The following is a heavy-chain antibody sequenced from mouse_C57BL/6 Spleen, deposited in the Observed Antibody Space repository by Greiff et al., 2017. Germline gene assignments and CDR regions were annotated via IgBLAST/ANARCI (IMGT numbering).Heavy chain of an antibody. V-gene: IGHV1-69*01. Sequence: QVQLQQPGAELVMPGASVKLSCKASGYTFTSYWMHWVKQRPGQGLEWIGEIDPSDSYTNYNQKFKGKSTLTVDKSSSTAYMQLSSLTSEASAVYYCATIVRSRGDWGQGTTLTVSS. CDR1: GYTFTSYW. D-gene: IGHD1-1*01. CDR3: ATIVRSRGD. CDR2: IDPSDSYT. J-gene: IGHJ2*01.